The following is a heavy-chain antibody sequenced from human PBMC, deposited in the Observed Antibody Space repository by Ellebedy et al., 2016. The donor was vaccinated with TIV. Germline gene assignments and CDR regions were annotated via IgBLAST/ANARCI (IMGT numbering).Heavy chain of an antibody. J-gene: IGHJ6*02. D-gene: IGHD4/OR15-4a*01. V-gene: IGHV3-23*01. CDR1: GFSFSMYA. Sequence: PGGSLRLSCAASGFSFSMYAMTWVRQAPGKGLEWVSGISGSGRGVSPDYADSVKGRFTISRDNSRNTVYLQMNSLRAEDTAVYYCAKAVQITERTMGDHGMDVWGQGTTVTVSS. CDR2: ISGSGRGVSP. CDR3: AKAVQITERTMGDHGMDV.